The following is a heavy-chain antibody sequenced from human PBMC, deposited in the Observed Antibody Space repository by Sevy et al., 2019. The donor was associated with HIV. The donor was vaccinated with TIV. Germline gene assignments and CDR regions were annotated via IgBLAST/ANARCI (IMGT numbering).Heavy chain of an antibody. CDR1: GFTFSSYW. Sequence: GGSLRLSCAASGFTFSSYWMSWVRQAPGKGLEWVANIKQDGSEKYYVDSVKGPFTISRDNAKNSLYLQMNSLRAEDTAVYYCARDLWWPGRYYYYYGMDVWGQGTTVTVSS. CDR2: IKQDGSEK. V-gene: IGHV3-7*01. J-gene: IGHJ6*02. D-gene: IGHD2-21*01. CDR3: ARDLWWPGRYYYYYGMDV.